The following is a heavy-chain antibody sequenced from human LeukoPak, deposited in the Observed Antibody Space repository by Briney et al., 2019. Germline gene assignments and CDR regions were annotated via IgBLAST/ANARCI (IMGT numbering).Heavy chain of an antibody. Sequence: GESLKISCKGSGYSFTGYWIGWVRQMPGKGLEWMGIIYPGDSDTRYSPSFQGQVTISADKSISTAYLQWSSLKASDTAMYYCARLVYSYGYDYYYYYYMDVWGKGTTVTVSS. CDR2: IYPGDSDT. D-gene: IGHD5-18*01. CDR1: GYSFTGYW. V-gene: IGHV5-51*01. J-gene: IGHJ6*03. CDR3: ARLVYSYGYDYYYYYYMDV.